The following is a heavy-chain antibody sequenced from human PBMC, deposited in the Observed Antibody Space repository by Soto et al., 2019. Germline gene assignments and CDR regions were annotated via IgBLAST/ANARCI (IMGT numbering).Heavy chain of an antibody. CDR3: ARDRTIFGVVINAFDI. V-gene: IGHV3-48*01. CDR2: ISSSSSTI. J-gene: IGHJ3*02. D-gene: IGHD3-3*01. Sequence: EVQLVESGGGLVQPGGSLRLSCAASGFTFSSYSMNWVRQAPGKGLEWVSYISSSSSTIYYADSVKGRFTISRDNAKNSLYLQMNGLRAEDTAVYYCARDRTIFGVVINAFDIWGQGTMVTVSS. CDR1: GFTFSSYS.